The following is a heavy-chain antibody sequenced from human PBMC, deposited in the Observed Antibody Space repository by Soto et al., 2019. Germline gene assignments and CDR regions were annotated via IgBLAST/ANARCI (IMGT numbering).Heavy chain of an antibody. V-gene: IGHV3-9*01. D-gene: IGHD6-13*01. CDR1: GFTFDDFA. CDR2: INWSGGSS. CDR3: VKANDQQLVEGGPFDM. J-gene: IGHJ3*02. Sequence: EAQLVESGGGLVQPGRSLRLSCAASGFTFDDFAMHWVRQAPGKGLEWVSGINWSGGSSGYSDSVKGRFTISRDNAKNSLSLPMNSLRVEDTALFYCVKANDQQLVEGGPFDMWGQGTMVTVSS.